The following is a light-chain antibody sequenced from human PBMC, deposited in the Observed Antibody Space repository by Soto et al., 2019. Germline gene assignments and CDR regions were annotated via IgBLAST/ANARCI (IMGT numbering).Light chain of an antibody. V-gene: IGKV3-15*01. CDR2: GAS. CDR1: QSVSSN. Sequence: ETVMTQSPATLSASPGESATLSCGASQSVSSNLGWYQQKPGQAPRLLIYGASTRATGVAARFSGTWSGTEFTLTISSLHSEDFAVYYCQPYNDCPLTFGGGTKVEIK. CDR3: QPYNDCPLT. J-gene: IGKJ4*01.